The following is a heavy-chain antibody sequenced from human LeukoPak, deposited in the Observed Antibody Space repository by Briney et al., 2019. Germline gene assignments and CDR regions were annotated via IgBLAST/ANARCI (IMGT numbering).Heavy chain of an antibody. J-gene: IGHJ4*02. Sequence: GGSLRLSCAASGFTFDDFTMHWVRQAPGKGLEWVSLINWDGSKTYYADSVRGRFTISRDNSKNSLYLHMNSLKTEDTALYYCAKDTAYYDSSFAFDYWGQGTLVTVSS. CDR2: INWDGSKT. CDR1: GFTFDDFT. D-gene: IGHD3-22*01. CDR3: AKDTAYYDSSFAFDY. V-gene: IGHV3-43*01.